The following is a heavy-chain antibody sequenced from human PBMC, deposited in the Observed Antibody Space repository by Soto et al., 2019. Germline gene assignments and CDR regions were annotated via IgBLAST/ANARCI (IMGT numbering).Heavy chain of an antibody. Sequence: SETLSLTCTVSGGSVSSGSYYWSWIRQPPGKGLEWIGYIYYSGSTNYNPSLKSRVTISVDTSKNQFSLKLSSVTAADTAVYYCARDNWNDAVYYYGMDVWGQGTTVTVSS. V-gene: IGHV4-61*01. D-gene: IGHD1-20*01. CDR3: ARDNWNDAVYYYGMDV. CDR2: IYYSGST. CDR1: GGSVSSGSYY. J-gene: IGHJ6*02.